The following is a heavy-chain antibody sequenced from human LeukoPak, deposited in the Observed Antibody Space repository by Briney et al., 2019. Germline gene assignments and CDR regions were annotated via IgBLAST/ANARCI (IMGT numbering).Heavy chain of an antibody. J-gene: IGHJ4*02. V-gene: IGHV3-23*01. CDR2: ISGSGGST. D-gene: IGHD4-17*01. Sequence: GGSLRLSCAASGFTFSSYAMSWVRQAPGKGLEWVSAISGSGGSTYYADSVKGRFTISRDNSKNTLYLQMNSLRAEDTAVYYCAQAKPYGDYFLTDYWGQGTLVTVSS. CDR1: GFTFSSYA. CDR3: AQAKPYGDYFLTDY.